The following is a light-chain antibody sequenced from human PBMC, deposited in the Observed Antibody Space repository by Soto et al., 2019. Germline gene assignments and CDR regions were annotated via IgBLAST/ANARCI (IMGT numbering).Light chain of an antibody. V-gene: IGLV8-61*01. CDR3: VLYMGNGIRV. Sequence: QAVVTQEPSFSVSPGGTVTLTCGLTSGSVSTSYYPSWYQQTPGQAPRTLIYSINTRSSGVPDRVSGSILGNKAALTITGAQADDESDYYCVLYMGNGIRVFGGGTKVTVL. J-gene: IGLJ3*02. CDR2: SIN. CDR1: SGSVSTSYY.